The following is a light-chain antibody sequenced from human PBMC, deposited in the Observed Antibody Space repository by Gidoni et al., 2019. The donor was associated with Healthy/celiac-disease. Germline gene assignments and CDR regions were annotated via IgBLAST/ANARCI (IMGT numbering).Light chain of an antibody. CDR3: SSYTSSSTVV. J-gene: IGLJ2*01. V-gene: IGLV2-14*01. CDR1: SSDVGVYNY. CDR2: DVS. Sequence: QSALTQPAYVSGSPGQSITISCTATSSDVGVYNYVSWYQQHPGKAPKLMIYDVSNRPSGVSNRVSGSKSGNTASLTISGLHAEDEADYYCSSYTSSSTVVFGGGTKLTV.